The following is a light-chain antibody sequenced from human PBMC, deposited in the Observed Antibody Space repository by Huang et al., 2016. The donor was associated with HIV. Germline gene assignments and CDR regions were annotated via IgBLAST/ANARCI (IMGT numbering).Light chain of an antibody. Sequence: VILTQSPATLSVSPGEGATLSCRASQNIGTHLAWYQQRPGQAPRLLMCGDSTRATGVPARFNCRGSGTEFNLNISGLQSEDFSTYYCQHYNNWPPLSFGGGTEVDI. V-gene: IGKV3-15*01. CDR2: GDS. CDR3: QHYNNWPPLS. J-gene: IGKJ4*01. CDR1: QNIGTH.